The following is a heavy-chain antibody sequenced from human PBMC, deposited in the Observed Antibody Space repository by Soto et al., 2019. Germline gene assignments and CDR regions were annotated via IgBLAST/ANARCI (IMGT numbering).Heavy chain of an antibody. V-gene: IGHV5-51*01. CDR3: ARQGSSWPPRAYYYYYGMDV. CDR2: IYPGDSDT. J-gene: IGHJ6*02. D-gene: IGHD6-13*01. CDR1: GYSFTSYW. Sequence: LGESLKISCKGSGYSFTSYWIGWVRQMPGKGLEWMGIIYPGDSDTRYSPSFQGQVTISADKSTSTAYLQWSSLKASDTAMYYCARQGSSWPPRAYYYYYGMDVWGQGTTVTVSS.